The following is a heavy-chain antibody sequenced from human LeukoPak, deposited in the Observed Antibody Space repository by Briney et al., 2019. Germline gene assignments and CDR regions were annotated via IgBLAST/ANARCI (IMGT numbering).Heavy chain of an antibody. CDR3: ARARSSGYFSLTDAFDI. CDR1: GGSISSGGYY. D-gene: IGHD3-22*01. Sequence: SETLSLTCTVSGGSISSGGYYWSWIRQPAGKGLEWIGRIYTSGSTNYNPSLKSRVTISVDTSKNQFSLKLSSVTAADTAVYYCARARSSGYFSLTDAFDIWGQGTMVTVSS. V-gene: IGHV4-61*02. CDR2: IYTSGST. J-gene: IGHJ3*02.